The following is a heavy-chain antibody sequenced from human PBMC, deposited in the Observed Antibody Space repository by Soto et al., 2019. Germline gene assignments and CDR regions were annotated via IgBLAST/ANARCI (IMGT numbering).Heavy chain of an antibody. CDR1: GYTFTSYG. J-gene: IGHJ4*02. V-gene: IGHV1-18*01. CDR2: ISAYNGNT. D-gene: IGHD1-7*01. Sequence: ASVKVSCKASGYTFTSYGISWVRQAPGQGLEWMGWISAYNGNTNYAQKLQGRVTMTTDTSTSTAYMELRSLRSEDTAVYYCARERTRAGTTSRAIDYWGQGTLVTVSS. CDR3: ARERTRAGTTSRAIDY.